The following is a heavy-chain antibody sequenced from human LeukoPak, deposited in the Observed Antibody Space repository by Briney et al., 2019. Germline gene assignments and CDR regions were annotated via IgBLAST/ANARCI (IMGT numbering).Heavy chain of an antibody. Sequence: SETLSLTCTVSGGSISSYYWSWIRQPPGKGLEWIGYIYYSGSTNYNPSLKSRVTISVDTSKNQFSLKLSSVTAADTAVYYCARAGWFGGFQEYYFDYWGRGTLVTVSS. CDR3: ARAGWFGGFQEYYFDY. V-gene: IGHV4-59*01. D-gene: IGHD3-10*01. J-gene: IGHJ4*02. CDR1: GGSISSYY. CDR2: IYYSGST.